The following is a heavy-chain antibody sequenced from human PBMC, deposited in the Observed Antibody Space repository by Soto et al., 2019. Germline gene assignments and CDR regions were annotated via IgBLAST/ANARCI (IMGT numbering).Heavy chain of an antibody. CDR3: ARSGFCSCSRCWSLFYY. CDR2: INPNSGGT. D-gene: IGHD2-15*01. Sequence: ASVKVSCKASGYTFTGYYMHWVRQAPGQGLEWMGWINPNSGGTNYAQKFQGWVTVTRDTSISTAYMELSRLKSDDTAVYYCARSGFCSCSRCWSLFYYWGQGTLVTVSS. CDR1: GYTFTGYY. V-gene: IGHV1-2*04. J-gene: IGHJ4*02.